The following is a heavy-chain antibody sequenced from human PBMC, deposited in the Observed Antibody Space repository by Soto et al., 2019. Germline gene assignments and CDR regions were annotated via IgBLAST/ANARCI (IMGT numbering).Heavy chain of an antibody. J-gene: IGHJ5*02. CDR2: FYTTGTT. CDR1: GGSISSYP. V-gene: IGHV4-4*07. D-gene: IGHD4-17*01. CDR3: SRENYGDSGRAFDP. Sequence: QVQLQESGPGLVRPSETLSLTCTVSGGSISSYPWTWIRQPAGKELEWIGRFYTTGTTTYNPSLKSRATMSVDTYKNQFSLKLSSVTAADTAIYYCSRENYGDSGRAFDPWGQGTLVTVSS.